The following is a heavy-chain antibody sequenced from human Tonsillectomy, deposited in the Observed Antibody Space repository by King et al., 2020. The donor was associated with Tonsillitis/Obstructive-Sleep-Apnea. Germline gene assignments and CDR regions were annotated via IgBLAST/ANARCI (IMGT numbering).Heavy chain of an antibody. CDR2: IYYSGTN. D-gene: IGHD4-11*01. CDR1: GGSIGSFY. CDR3: ATMTTHHYWYFDL. V-gene: IGHV4-59*08. Sequence: VQLQESGPGLVKPSETLSLTCTVSGGSIGSFYWNWIRQPPGKGLEWIGYIYYSGTNNYHPSLKSRVTISVDTSKNQFSLQLSSVPAAHTAVYYCATMTTHHYWYFDLWGRGTLIIVSS. J-gene: IGHJ2*01.